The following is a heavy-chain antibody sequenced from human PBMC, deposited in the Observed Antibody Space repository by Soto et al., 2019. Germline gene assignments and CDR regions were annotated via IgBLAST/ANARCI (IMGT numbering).Heavy chain of an antibody. CDR1: GFTFSSYA. V-gene: IGHV3-23*01. CDR3: AKDRGSSWYVYYYYGMDV. Sequence: GGSLRLSCADSGFTFSSYAMSWVRQSPGKGLEWVSAISGSGGSTYYADSVKGRFTISRDNSKNTLYLQMNSLRAEDTAVYYCAKDRGSSWYVYYYYGMDVWGQGTTVTVSS. CDR2: ISGSGGST. J-gene: IGHJ6*02. D-gene: IGHD6-13*01.